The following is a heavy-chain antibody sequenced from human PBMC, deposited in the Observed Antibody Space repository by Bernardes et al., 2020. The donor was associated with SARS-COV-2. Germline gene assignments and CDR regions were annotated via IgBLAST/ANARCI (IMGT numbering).Heavy chain of an antibody. D-gene: IGHD2-8*02. CDR2: INHSGST. V-gene: IGHV4-34*01. J-gene: IGHJ6*02. Sequence: TPSLTCAVYGGSFSGSYWSWIRQPPGKGQEWIGEINHSGSTNYNPSLKSRVTISVDTSKNQFSLKLSSVTAADTAVYYCARPGLTEYYYYGMDVWGQGTTVTVSS. CDR1: GGSFSGSY. CDR3: ARPGLTEYYYYGMDV.